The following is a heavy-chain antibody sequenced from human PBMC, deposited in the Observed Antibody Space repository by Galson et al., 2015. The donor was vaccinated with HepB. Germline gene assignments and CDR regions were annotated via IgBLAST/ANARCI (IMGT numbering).Heavy chain of an antibody. CDR3: AKAKVYYDSTGSQAPYFDY. J-gene: IGHJ4*02. Sequence: SLRLSCAASGFNFSNYGIHWVRQAPGKGLEWVPVISYDGRYKYYADSVKGRFTISRYNSKNTLYLQMNSLRPEDTALYYCAKAKVYYDSTGSQAPYFDYWGQGTLVTVSS. CDR1: GFNFSNYG. CDR2: ISYDGRYK. D-gene: IGHD3-22*01. V-gene: IGHV3-30*18.